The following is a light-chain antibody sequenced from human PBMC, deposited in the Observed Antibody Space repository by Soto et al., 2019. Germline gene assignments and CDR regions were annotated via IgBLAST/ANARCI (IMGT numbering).Light chain of an antibody. CDR3: AAWDGSFVV. Sequence: QSVLTQPPSASGTPGQRVTISCSGSRSNIGTNTVTCYQQLPVMAPKLLLHSNNQRPSGVPDRFSGSKSGTSASLAISGLQSEDGADYYCAAWDGSFVVFGGGTKLTVL. J-gene: IGLJ2*01. V-gene: IGLV1-44*01. CDR1: RSNIGTNT. CDR2: SNN.